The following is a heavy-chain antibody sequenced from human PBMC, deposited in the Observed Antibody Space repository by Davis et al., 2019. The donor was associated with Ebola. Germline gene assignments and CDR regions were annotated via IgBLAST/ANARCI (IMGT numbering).Heavy chain of an antibody. V-gene: IGHV4-34*01. CDR3: ARDHGYYYGSGSYHGKNYYYYGMDV. Sequence: MPSETLSLTCAVYGGSFSGYYWSWIRQPPGKGLEWIGEINHSGSTNYNPSLKSRVTISVDTSKNQFSLKLSSVTAADTAVYYCARDHGYYYGSGSYHGKNYYYYGMDVWGQGTTVTVSS. D-gene: IGHD3-10*01. CDR2: INHSGST. CDR1: GGSFSGYY. J-gene: IGHJ6*02.